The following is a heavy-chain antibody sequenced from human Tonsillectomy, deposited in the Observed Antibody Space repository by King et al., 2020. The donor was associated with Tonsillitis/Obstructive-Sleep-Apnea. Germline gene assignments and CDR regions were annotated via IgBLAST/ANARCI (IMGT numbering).Heavy chain of an antibody. V-gene: IGHV3-7*04. CDR3: ARAFAPVVPTANDY. CDR2: IKQDGSEK. D-gene: IGHD2-2*01. J-gene: IGHJ4*02. Sequence: VQLVESGGGLVQPGGSLRLSCEAFGFTFSSFWMSWVRQAPGKGLEWVSNIKQDGSEKYYVDSVKGRFTISRDNAKNSLSLQMNRLRAKDTAVYYCARAFAPVVPTANDYWGQGTLVTSPQ. CDR1: GFTFSSFW.